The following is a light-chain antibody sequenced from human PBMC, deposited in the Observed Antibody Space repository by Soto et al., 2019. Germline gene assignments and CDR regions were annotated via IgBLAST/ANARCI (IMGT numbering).Light chain of an antibody. CDR3: QQYNEWPIT. Sequence: SPATLSVSPGERATLSCRASQSVGSLLAWYQQKPGQAPRLLIYRASTRATGVSGSFSGSGSGTEFTLTITSLQSEDFAVYYCQQYNEWPITVGQGTRLESK. CDR2: RAS. CDR1: QSVGSL. V-gene: IGKV3-15*01. J-gene: IGKJ5*01.